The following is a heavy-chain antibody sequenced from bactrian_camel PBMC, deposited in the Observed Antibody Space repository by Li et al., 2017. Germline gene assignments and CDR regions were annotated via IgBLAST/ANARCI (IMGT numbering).Heavy chain of an antibody. Sequence: QLVESGGGSVEAGGSLRLSCAASGYNRYTRYMTWFRQAPGKEREGVAAILLESGRTYYVPSVKDRFTITQDSAKNIYLQMNNPKPEDTAMYYCAAAQSFVARPLLPSGYDCWGQGTQVTVS. V-gene: IGHV3S40*01. CDR1: GYNRYTRY. CDR2: ILLESGRT. J-gene: IGHJ4*01. D-gene: IGHD1*01. CDR3: AAAQSFVARPLLPSGYDC.